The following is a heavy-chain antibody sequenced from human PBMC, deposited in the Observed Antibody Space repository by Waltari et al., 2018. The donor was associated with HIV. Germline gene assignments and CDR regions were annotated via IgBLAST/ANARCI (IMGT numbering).Heavy chain of an antibody. Sequence: QVQLVQSGAEVKKHGASVKVSCKASGYTFTSYDINWVRQATGQGLEWMGWMSPNSGDTGSSQQCQCRSTITSHTSISTVYMELSSLTSEETAVYYCVRAAIYSRGCFDYWGQGTLVTVSS. D-gene: IGHD6-19*01. J-gene: IGHJ4*02. V-gene: IGHV1-8*01. CDR3: VRAAIYSRGCFDY. CDR2: MSPNSGDT. CDR1: GYTFTSYD.